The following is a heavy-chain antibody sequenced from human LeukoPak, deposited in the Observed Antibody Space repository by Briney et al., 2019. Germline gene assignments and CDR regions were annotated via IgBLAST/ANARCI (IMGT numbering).Heavy chain of an antibody. CDR3: ARDLVGATSRYDY. J-gene: IGHJ4*02. V-gene: IGHV3-7*01. D-gene: IGHD1-26*01. CDR2: IKQDGSEK. Sequence: PGGSLRLSCAASGFTFTTYWMNWVRQAPGKGLEWVANIKQDGSEKYYVDSVKGRFTISRDNAKNSLYLQMNSLRAEDTAVYYCARDLVGATSRYDYWGQGTLVTVSS. CDR1: GFTFTTYW.